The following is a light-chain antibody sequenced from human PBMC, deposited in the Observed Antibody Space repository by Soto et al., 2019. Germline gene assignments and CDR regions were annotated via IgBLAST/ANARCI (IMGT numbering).Light chain of an antibody. CDR2: DIT. J-gene: IGLJ3*02. Sequence: QSALTQPASVSGSPGQSITISCTGISRDVGAYNFVSWYQQHPGGAPKLIIYDITDRPSGISSRFSGSRSGSTASLTISGLQAEDEDDYYCSSYTTVNNLWVFGGGTKLTVL. CDR3: SSYTTVNNLWV. V-gene: IGLV2-14*03. CDR1: SRDVGAYNF.